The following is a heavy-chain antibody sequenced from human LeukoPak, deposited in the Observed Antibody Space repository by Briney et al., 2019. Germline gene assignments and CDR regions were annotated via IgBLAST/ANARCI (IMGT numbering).Heavy chain of an antibody. D-gene: IGHD5-18*01. CDR2: IYYSGST. Sequence: SETLSLTCTVSGGSISSYYWSWIRQPPGKGLEWIGYIYYSGSTNYNPSLKSRVTISVDTSKNQFSLKLSSVTAADTAVYYCARGSYGYPYYLDYWGQGTLVTVSS. J-gene: IGHJ4*02. CDR3: ARGSYGYPYYLDY. V-gene: IGHV4-59*01. CDR1: GGSISSYY.